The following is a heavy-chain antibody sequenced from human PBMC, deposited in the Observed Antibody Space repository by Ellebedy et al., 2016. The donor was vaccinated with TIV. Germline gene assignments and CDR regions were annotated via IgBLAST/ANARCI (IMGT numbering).Heavy chain of an antibody. CDR1: GFTFSDYY. D-gene: IGHD3-22*01. Sequence: GESLKISXAASGFTFSDYYMSWIRQVPGKGLEWVSHSSPSSIYINYVDSVKGRFTISRDNAKNSLYLQMSSLRAEDTAVYYCARSHTDSSGSPLDYWGQGTLVTVSS. J-gene: IGHJ4*02. CDR3: ARSHTDSSGSPLDY. CDR2: SSPSSIYI. V-gene: IGHV3-11*06.